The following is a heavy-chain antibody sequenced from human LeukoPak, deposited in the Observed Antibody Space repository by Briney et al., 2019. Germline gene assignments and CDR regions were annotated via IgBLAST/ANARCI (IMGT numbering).Heavy chain of an antibody. CDR3: ATPYTTSSIAY. CDR1: GYSFTTYW. CDR2: IYPRDSDT. D-gene: IGHD6-6*01. J-gene: IGHJ4*02. Sequence: GESLKISWKGSGYSFTTYWIGWVRQMPGKGLGWRGIIYPRDSDTRYSTSFQGQVTIAADKSISTAYLQWSRLKASDTAMYACATPYTTSSIAYWGQGTLVTVSS. V-gene: IGHV5-51*01.